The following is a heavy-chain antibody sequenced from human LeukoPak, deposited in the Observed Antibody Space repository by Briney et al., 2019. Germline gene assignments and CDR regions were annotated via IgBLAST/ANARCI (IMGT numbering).Heavy chain of an antibody. CDR2: ISYDGSNK. Sequence: PGRSLRLSCAASGFTFSSYAMHWVRQAPGKGLEWVAVISYDGSNKYYADSVKGRFTISRDNSKNTLYLQMNSLRAEDTAVYYCARVITMIVVVKVGAFDIWGQGTMVTVSS. CDR3: ARVITMIVVVKVGAFDI. V-gene: IGHV3-30*04. CDR1: GFTFSSYA. D-gene: IGHD3-22*01. J-gene: IGHJ3*02.